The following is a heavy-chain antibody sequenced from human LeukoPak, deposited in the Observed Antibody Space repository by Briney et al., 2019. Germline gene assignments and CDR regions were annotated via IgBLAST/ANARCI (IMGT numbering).Heavy chain of an antibody. CDR2: IYYSGST. Sequence: SETLSLTCTVSGGSISSSSYYWGWIRQPPGTGLEWIGSIYYSGSTYYNPSLKSRVTISVDTSKNQFSLKLNSVTAADTAVYYCVKDSSRLDYWGQGTLVTVSS. J-gene: IGHJ4*02. CDR3: VKDSSRLDY. V-gene: IGHV4-39*01. D-gene: IGHD6-19*01. CDR1: GGSISSSSYY.